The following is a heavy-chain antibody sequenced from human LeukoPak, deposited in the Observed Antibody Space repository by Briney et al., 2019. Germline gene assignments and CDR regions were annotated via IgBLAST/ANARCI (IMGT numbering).Heavy chain of an antibody. J-gene: IGHJ4*02. Sequence: TSETLSLTCAVYGGSFSGYYWSWIRQPPGKRLEWIGEINHSGSNNYNPSLKSRVTISVDTSKNQFSLKLSSVTAADTAVYYCARFGVAGSIDYWGQGTLVTVSS. CDR2: INHSGSN. CDR3: ARFGVAGSIDY. D-gene: IGHD3-3*01. CDR1: GGSFSGYY. V-gene: IGHV4-34*01.